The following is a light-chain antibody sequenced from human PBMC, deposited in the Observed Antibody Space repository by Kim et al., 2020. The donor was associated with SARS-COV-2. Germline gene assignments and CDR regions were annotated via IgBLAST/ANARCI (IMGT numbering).Light chain of an antibody. Sequence: GQSITISRTGTSGGVGGYNYVSWYQQHPGKAPKLMIYDVSNRPSGVSNRFSGSKSGNTASLTISGLQAEDEADYYCSSYTSSSTRVFGTGTKVTVL. V-gene: IGLV2-14*03. J-gene: IGLJ1*01. CDR3: SSYTSSSTRV. CDR2: DVS. CDR1: SGGVGGYNY.